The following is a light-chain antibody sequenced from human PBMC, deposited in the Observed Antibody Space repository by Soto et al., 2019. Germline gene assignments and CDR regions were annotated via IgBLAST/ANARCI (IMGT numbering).Light chain of an antibody. CDR2: DAS. V-gene: IGKV3-20*01. Sequence: EIVLTQSPGTLSFSPGERATLSCRASQSVNNNYLAWYQQQRGQAPRLLIYDASSRATGIPDRFSGSGSGTDFTLTISRLEPEDFAVYHCQQYGSSRWTFGQGTKVEI. CDR3: QQYGSSRWT. J-gene: IGKJ1*01. CDR1: QSVNNNY.